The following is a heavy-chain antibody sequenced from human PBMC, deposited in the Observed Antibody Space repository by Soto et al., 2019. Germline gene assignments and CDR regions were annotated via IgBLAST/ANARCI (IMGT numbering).Heavy chain of an antibody. CDR1: GGSISSSSYY. Sequence: SETLSLTCTVSGGSISSSSYYWGWIRQPPGKGLEWIGSIYYSGSTYYNPSLKSRVTISVDTSKNQFSLKLSSVTAADTAVYYCARQAATMIVVVITTDWFDPWGQGTLVTVSS. CDR2: IYYSGST. CDR3: ARQAATMIVVVITTDWFDP. D-gene: IGHD3-22*01. V-gene: IGHV4-39*01. J-gene: IGHJ5*02.